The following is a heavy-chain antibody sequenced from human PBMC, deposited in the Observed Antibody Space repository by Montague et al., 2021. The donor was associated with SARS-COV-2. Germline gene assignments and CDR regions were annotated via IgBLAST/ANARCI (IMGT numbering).Heavy chain of an antibody. CDR2: IYSTGSS. D-gene: IGHD6-19*01. J-gene: IGHJ4*02. Sequence: SETLSLTCTVSGGSIISYYWSWIRQYPGKRLEWIGYIYSTGSSDYNPSLESRVTMSIDMSKNQLSLNLTSVTAADTAVYYCARRGGWPYFDFWSQGTLVTVSS. CDR1: GGSIISYY. V-gene: IGHV4-59*08. CDR3: ARRGGWPYFDF.